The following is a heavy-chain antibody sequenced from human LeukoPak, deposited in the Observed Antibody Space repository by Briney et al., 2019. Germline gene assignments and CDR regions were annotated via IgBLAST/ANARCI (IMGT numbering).Heavy chain of an antibody. D-gene: IGHD4-23*01. CDR2: IRYDGSNK. CDR1: GFTFSSYG. Sequence: GGSLRLSCAASGFTFSSYGMHWVRQAPGKGLEWVAFIRYDGSNKYYADSVKGRFTISRDNSKNTLYLQMNSLRAEDTAVYYCAKDPDYGGNGYYYGMDVWGQGTTVTVSS. V-gene: IGHV3-30*02. J-gene: IGHJ6*02. CDR3: AKDPDYGGNGYYYGMDV.